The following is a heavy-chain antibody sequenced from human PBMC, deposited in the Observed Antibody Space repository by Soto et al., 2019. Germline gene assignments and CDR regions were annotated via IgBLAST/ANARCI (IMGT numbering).Heavy chain of an antibody. CDR2: ISAYSGNT. D-gene: IGHD3-10*01. CDR3: ARDRHYYGSGSPDV. J-gene: IGHJ6*04. CDR1: GYTFTSYA. V-gene: IGHV1-18*01. Sequence: ASVKVSCKASGYTFTSYAISWVRQAPGQGLEWMGWISAYSGNTNYAQKFQDRVTMTRDTSTSTVYMELRSLRSEDTAVYYCARDRHYYGSGSPDVWGSGTTVTVSS.